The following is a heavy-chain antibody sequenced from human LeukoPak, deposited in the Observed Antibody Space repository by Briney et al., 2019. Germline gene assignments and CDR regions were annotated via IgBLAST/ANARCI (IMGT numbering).Heavy chain of an antibody. CDR3: AREAAVAGTAIDY. J-gene: IGHJ4*02. V-gene: IGHV3-30-3*01. CDR1: GFTFSSYA. D-gene: IGHD6-19*01. Sequence: GGSLRLSCAASGFTFSSYAMHWVRQAPGKGLEWVAVISYDGSNKYYADSVKGRFTISRDNSKNTLYLQMNSLRAEDAAVYYCAREAAVAGTAIDYWGQGTLVTVSS. CDR2: ISYDGSNK.